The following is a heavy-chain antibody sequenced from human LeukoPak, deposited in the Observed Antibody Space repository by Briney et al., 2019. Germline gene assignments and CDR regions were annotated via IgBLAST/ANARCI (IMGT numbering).Heavy chain of an antibody. D-gene: IGHD1-26*01. V-gene: IGHV3-7*01. J-gene: IGHJ5*02. CDR1: GFIFSGYW. Sequence: GGSLRLSCAASGFIFSGYWMTWVRQAPGKGLEWVAYIKQDGSEKYYVDSVKGRFTISRDNAKNSLYLQMSSLRGEDTAVYFCASAKVYLGGPYYNWFDPWGQGTLVTVSS. CDR3: ASAKVYLGGPYYNWFDP. CDR2: IKQDGSEK.